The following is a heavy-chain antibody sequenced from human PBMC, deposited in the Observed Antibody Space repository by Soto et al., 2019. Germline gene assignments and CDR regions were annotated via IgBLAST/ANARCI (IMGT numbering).Heavy chain of an antibody. CDR2: IYYSGST. CDR1: GGSISSYY. CDR3: GRVPGDPPFYFDY. D-gene: IGHD3-16*01. J-gene: IGHJ4*02. Sequence: SETLSLTCTVSGGSISSYYWSWIRQPPGKGLEWIGYIYYSGSTNYNPSLKSRVTISVDTSKNQFSLKLSSVTTADTAVYYCGRVPGDPPFYFDYWGQGTLVTVSS. V-gene: IGHV4-59*01.